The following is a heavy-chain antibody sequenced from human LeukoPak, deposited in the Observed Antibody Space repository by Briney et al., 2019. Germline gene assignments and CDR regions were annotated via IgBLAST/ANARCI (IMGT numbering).Heavy chain of an antibody. D-gene: IGHD3-10*01. CDR1: GFTFSDYY. V-gene: IGHV3-11*04. CDR3: ARVLWFGELSSGGYFDY. Sequence: GGSLRLSCAASGFTFSDYYMSWIRQAPGKGLEWVSYISSGGSTIYYADSVKGRFTISRDSAKNSLYLQMNSLRAEDTAVYYCARVLWFGELSSGGYFDYWGQGTLVTVSS. CDR2: ISSGGSTI. J-gene: IGHJ4*02.